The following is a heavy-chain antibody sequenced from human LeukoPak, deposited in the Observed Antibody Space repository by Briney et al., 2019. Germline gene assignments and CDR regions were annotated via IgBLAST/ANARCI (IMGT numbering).Heavy chain of an antibody. V-gene: IGHV3-23*01. J-gene: IGHJ5*01. CDR3: ASDRNSNNWFFY. Sequence: PGGSLRLSCAASGFTFSTYAMGWVRQAPRKGLEWVSTISGSGGSTDYADSVKGRLTISRDSSKNTLYLQMNTLRAEDTAIYYCASDRNSNNWFFYWGQGTLVTVSS. CDR1: GFTFSTYA. CDR2: ISGSGGST. D-gene: IGHD6-13*01.